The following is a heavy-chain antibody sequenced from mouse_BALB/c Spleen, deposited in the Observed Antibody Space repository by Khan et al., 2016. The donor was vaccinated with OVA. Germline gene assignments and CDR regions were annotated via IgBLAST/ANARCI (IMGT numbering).Heavy chain of an antibody. D-gene: IGHD2-14*01. CDR2: INPSSGYA. Sequence: VQLQQSGAELARPGASVKMSCKASGYTFTTYTMHWIKQRPGQGLEWIGYINPSSGYANYNQKFKDKATLTADKSYSTAYMQLSSLTYEDSAVYYCAREGADYRSDGWCAYWGQGTLVTVSA. CDR3: AREGADYRSDGWCAY. V-gene: IGHV1-4*01. CDR1: GYTFTTYT. J-gene: IGHJ3*01.